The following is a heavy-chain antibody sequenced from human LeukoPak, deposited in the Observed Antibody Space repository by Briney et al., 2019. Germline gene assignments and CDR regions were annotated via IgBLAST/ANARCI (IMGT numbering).Heavy chain of an antibody. CDR3: AKSHGYSYGFDY. J-gene: IGHJ4*02. V-gene: IGHV3-23*01. CDR2: ISGSGGST. Sequence: PGGSLRLSCAASGFTFSSYGMSWVRQAPGKGLEWVSAISGSGGSTYYADSVKGRITISRDNSMNTLYLQMNSLRAEDTAVYYCAKSHGYSYGFDYWGQGTLVTVSS. CDR1: GFTFSSYG. D-gene: IGHD5-18*01.